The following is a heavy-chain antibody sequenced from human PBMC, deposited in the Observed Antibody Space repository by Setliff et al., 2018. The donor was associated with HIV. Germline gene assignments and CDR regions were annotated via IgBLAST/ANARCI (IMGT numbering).Heavy chain of an antibody. J-gene: IGHJ4*02. CDR3: ARDVGRDGYCFDH. CDR1: GYTFSDYG. Sequence: GASVKVSCKVSGYTFSDYGISWVRQAPGQGLEWMGWISAHNGRINYAQKFQGRVTMTTDRSTSTAYMELRSLRSDDTAVYYCARDVGRDGYCFDHWGQGTLVTVSS. V-gene: IGHV1-18*01. D-gene: IGHD5-12*01. CDR2: ISAHNGRI.